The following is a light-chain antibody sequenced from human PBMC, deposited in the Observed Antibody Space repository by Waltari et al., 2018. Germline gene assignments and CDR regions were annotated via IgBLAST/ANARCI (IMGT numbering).Light chain of an antibody. CDR1: QSVRSY. Sequence: IVLTQSPATLSLFPGERATLSCRASQSVRSYLAWYQQKPGQAPRLLIYDTSYRATGVPVRFSGSGSGTDYTLTISSLEPEDFAVYYCQHYVRLPATFGRGTKVEIK. V-gene: IGKV3-11*01. CDR3: QHYVRLPAT. CDR2: DTS. J-gene: IGKJ1*01.